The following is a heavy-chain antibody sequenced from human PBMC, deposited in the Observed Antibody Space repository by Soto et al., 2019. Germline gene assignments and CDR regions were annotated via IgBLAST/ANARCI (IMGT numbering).Heavy chain of an antibody. J-gene: IGHJ4*02. CDR1: GDSVSSSSAV. D-gene: IGHD3-16*01. CDR3: ARGMGEVTPSFDF. V-gene: IGHV6-1*01. CDR2: TYYRSKWYN. Sequence: SQTLSLTCAISGDSVSSSSAVWNRIRQSPSRGLEWLGRTYYRSKWYNEYAVSVKSRIIINPDTPKNQFSLQLNSVTPEDTAVYYCARGMGEVTPSFDFWGQGSLVTVSS.